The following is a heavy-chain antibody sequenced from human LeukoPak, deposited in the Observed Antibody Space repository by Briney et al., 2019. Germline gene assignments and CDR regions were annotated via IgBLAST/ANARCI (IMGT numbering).Heavy chain of an antibody. D-gene: IGHD6-19*01. CDR3: ARVEYSSGWSDFDY. Sequence: GGSLRLSCAASGFTFDDYGMSWVRQAPGKGVEWVSGINWNGGSTVYADSVKGRFTISRDNAKKSLYLQMNSLRAEDTALYYCARVEYSSGWSDFDYWGQGTLVTVSS. J-gene: IGHJ4*02. CDR1: GFTFDDYG. V-gene: IGHV3-20*04. CDR2: INWNGGST.